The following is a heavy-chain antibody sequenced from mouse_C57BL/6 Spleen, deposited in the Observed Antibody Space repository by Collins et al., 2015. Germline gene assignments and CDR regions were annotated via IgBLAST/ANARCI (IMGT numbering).Heavy chain of an antibody. D-gene: IGHD4-1*01. CDR3: ARRGANWDVGLDY. CDR1: GFTFSSFG. CDR2: ISSGSSTI. J-gene: IGHJ2*01. Sequence: DVQLVESGGGLVQPGGSRKLSCAASGFTFSSFGMHWVRQAPEKGLEWVAYISSGSSTIYYADTVKGRFTISRDNPKNTLFLQMTSLRSEDTAMYYCARRGANWDVGLDYWGQGTTLTVSS. V-gene: IGHV5-17*02.